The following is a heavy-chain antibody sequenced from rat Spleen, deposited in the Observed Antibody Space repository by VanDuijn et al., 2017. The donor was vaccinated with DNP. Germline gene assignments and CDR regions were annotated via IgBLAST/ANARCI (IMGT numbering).Heavy chain of an antibody. CDR3: ARGSGTYYWYFDF. J-gene: IGHJ1*01. D-gene: IGHD4-4*01. CDR2: INTDGGST. Sequence: EVQLVETGGGLVQPGRSLKLSCVASGITFSSYWMYWIRQAPGKGLEWLASINTDGGSTYYPDSVKGRFTISRDNAENTVFLQMNSLRSEDMATYYCARGSGTYYWYFDFWGPGTMVTVSS. V-gene: IGHV5-58*01. CDR1: GITFSSYW.